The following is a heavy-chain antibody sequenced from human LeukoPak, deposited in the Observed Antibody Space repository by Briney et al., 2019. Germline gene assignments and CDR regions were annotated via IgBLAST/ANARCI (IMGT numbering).Heavy chain of an antibody. CDR1: GGSFSGYY. D-gene: IGHD3-10*01. J-gene: IGHJ4*02. V-gene: IGHV4-34*01. CDR2: SKHSGGT. CDR3: ARGQWEVRGIIITQLDY. Sequence: SETLSLTCAVYGGSFSGYYWSWIRQPPGKGLEWIGESKHSGGTNYNPSLKSRVTISVDTSKKQFSLSLTSVTAADTAVYYCARGQWEVRGIIITQLDYWGQGTLVTVSS.